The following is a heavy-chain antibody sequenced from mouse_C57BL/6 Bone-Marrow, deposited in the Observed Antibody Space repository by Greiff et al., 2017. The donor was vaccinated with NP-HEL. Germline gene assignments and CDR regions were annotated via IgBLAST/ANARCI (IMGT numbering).Heavy chain of an antibody. V-gene: IGHV7-1*01. CDR2: SRYKANDYTT. D-gene: IGHD4-1*01. Sequence: EVNVVESGGGLVQSGRSLRLSCATSGFTFSDFYMEWVRQAPGKGLEWIAASRYKANDYTTEYSASVKGRFIVSRDTSQSILYLQMNALRAEDTAIYYCARDAGSPGGDFDVWGTGTTVTVSS. CDR1: GFTFSDFY. J-gene: IGHJ1*03. CDR3: ARDAGSPGGDFDV.